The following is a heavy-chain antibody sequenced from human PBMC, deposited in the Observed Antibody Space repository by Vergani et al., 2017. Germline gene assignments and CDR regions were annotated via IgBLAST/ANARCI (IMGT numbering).Heavy chain of an antibody. CDR3: ARGYCSSTSCYPDAFDI. Sequence: QVQLVQSGAEVKKPGASVKVSCKASGYTFTSYAMHWVRQAPGQRLEWMGWINAGNGNTKYSQKFQGRVTITRDTSASTAYMELSSLRSEDTAVYYCARGYCSSTSCYPDAFDIWGQGTMVTVSS. CDR2: INAGNGNT. D-gene: IGHD2-2*01. CDR1: GYTFTSYA. J-gene: IGHJ3*02. V-gene: IGHV1-3*01.